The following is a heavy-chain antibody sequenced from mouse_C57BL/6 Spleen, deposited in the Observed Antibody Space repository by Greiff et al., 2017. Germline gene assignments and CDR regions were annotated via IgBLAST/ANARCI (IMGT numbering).Heavy chain of an antibody. J-gene: IGHJ2*01. Sequence: EVHLVESGGGLVQPGGSLSLSCAASGFTFTDYYLSWVRQPPGTALEWLGFIRNKANGYTTEYSASVKGRFTISRDNAQSILYLQMNALGAEDSATYYCARYDPFDDWGQGTTLTVSS. CDR1: GFTFTDYY. CDR2: IRNKANGYTT. V-gene: IGHV7-3*01. CDR3: ARYDPFDD.